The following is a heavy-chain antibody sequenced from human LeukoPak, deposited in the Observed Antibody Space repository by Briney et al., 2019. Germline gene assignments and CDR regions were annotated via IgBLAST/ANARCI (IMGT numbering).Heavy chain of an antibody. V-gene: IGHV4-59*01. CDR1: GGSISSYY. Sequence: SETLSLTCTVSGGSISSYYWSWIRQPPGKGLEWIGYIYYSGSTNYNPSLKSRVTISVDTSKNQFSLKLSSVTAADTAVYYCARAPSSSRGYYYYYMDVWGKGTTVTVSS. CDR3: ARAPSSSRGYYYYYMDV. J-gene: IGHJ6*03. CDR2: IYYSGST. D-gene: IGHD6-13*01.